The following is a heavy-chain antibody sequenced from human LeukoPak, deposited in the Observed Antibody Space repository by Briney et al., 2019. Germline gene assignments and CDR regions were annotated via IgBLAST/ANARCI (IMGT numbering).Heavy chain of an antibody. J-gene: IGHJ4*02. D-gene: IGHD6-19*01. Sequence: GGSLRLSCAASGFTFSSFEMNWVRQAPGKGLEWVSYISSSGSTMYYADSVKGRFTISRDNAKNSLYLQMNSLRAEDTAVYYCARGGSLGYWGQGALVTVSS. CDR3: ARGGSLGY. CDR1: GFTFSSFE. V-gene: IGHV3-48*03. CDR2: ISSSGSTM.